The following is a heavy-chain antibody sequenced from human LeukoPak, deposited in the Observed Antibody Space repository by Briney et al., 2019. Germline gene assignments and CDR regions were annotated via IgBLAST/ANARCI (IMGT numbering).Heavy chain of an antibody. Sequence: SVKVSCKASGGTFSSYAISWVRQAPGQGLEWMGGIIPIFGTANYAQRFQGRVTITADESTSTAYMELSSLRSEDTAVYYCASGRITIFGGRDYYYYMDVWGKGTTVTVSS. V-gene: IGHV1-69*13. CDR2: IIPIFGTA. J-gene: IGHJ6*03. D-gene: IGHD3-3*01. CDR3: ASGRITIFGGRDYYYYMDV. CDR1: GGTFSSYA.